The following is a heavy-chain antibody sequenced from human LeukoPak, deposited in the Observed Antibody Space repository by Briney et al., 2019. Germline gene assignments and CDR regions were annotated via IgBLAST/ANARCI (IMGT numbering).Heavy chain of an antibody. CDR1: GFTFSSYE. CDR2: IKSKTDGGTT. D-gene: IGHD4-17*01. CDR3: TTDPGDYEIY. J-gene: IGHJ4*02. V-gene: IGHV3-15*01. Sequence: GGSLRLSCAVSGFTFSSYEMSWVRQAPGKGLEWVGRIKSKTDGGTTDYAAPVKGRFTISRDDSTNTLYLQMNSLKTEDTAVYYCTTDPGDYEIYWGQGTLVTVSS.